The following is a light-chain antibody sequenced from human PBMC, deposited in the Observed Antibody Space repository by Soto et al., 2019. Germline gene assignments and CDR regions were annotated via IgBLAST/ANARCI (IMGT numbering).Light chain of an antibody. CDR3: LQHDGAPIT. Sequence: DIVLTQSPDSLAVSLGERATINCKSSQSVLSSSNNKDYLAWYQQKPGQPPKLLISWASIRKSGVPDRFTGSGAGTDCTLTSSSLQAEDAAVYDCLQHDGAPITFGGGTKVEIK. CDR2: WAS. V-gene: IGKV4-1*01. J-gene: IGKJ4*01. CDR1: QSVLSSSNNKDY.